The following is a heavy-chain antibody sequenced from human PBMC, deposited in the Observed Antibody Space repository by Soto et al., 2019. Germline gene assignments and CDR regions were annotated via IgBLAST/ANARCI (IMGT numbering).Heavy chain of an antibody. CDR2: INPNSGGT. Sequence: RASVKVSCKASGYTFTGYYMHWVRQAPGQGLEWMGWINPNSGGTNYAQKFQGRVTMTRDTSISTAYMELSRLRSDDTAVYYCARVVATSPTTPFYYYYGMDVWGQGTTVTVSS. D-gene: IGHD5-12*01. CDR3: ARVVATSPTTPFYYYYGMDV. CDR1: GYTFTGYY. J-gene: IGHJ6*02. V-gene: IGHV1-2*02.